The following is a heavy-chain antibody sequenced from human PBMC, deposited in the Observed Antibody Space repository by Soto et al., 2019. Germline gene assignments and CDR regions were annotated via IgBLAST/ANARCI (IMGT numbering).Heavy chain of an antibody. Sequence: VQLLESGGGLVQPGGSLRLSCAASGFTFSNYAMSWVRPAPGKGLGGVSSISGSGGSAYNADSVRGRFTITRDNSKNTLYLQMNSLRAEDTAVYYCAKGGLYISSSWYEGYWGQGTLVTVSS. V-gene: IGHV3-23*01. CDR2: ISGSGGSA. J-gene: IGHJ4*02. CDR3: AKGGLYISSSWYEGY. CDR1: GFTFSNYA. D-gene: IGHD6-13*01.